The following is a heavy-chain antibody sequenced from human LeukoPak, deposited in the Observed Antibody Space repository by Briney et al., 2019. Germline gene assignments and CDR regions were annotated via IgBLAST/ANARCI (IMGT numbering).Heavy chain of an antibody. J-gene: IGHJ6*03. CDR1: GYTFTGYY. V-gene: IGHV1-2*02. CDR2: ISAYNGNT. Sequence: ASVKVSCKASGYTFTGYYMHWVRQAPGQGLEWMGWISAYNGNTNCAQKFQGRVTMTRDTSTSTVYMELSSLRFEDTAVYYCARGVEMATIKFFDYYYMDVWGKGTTVTISS. CDR3: ARGVEMATIKFFDYYYMDV. D-gene: IGHD5-24*01.